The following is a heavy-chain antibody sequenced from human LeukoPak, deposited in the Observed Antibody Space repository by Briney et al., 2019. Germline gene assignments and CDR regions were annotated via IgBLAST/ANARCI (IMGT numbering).Heavy chain of an antibody. D-gene: IGHD3-22*01. Sequence: GGFLRLSCAASGFTFSSYAMSWVRQAPGKGLEWVSAISGSGGSTYYADSVKGRFTISRDNSKDTLFLQMNSLRAEDTALYYCAKLPRSSGLPSSWGQGTLVTVSS. CDR2: ISGSGGST. CDR1: GFTFSSYA. V-gene: IGHV3-23*01. J-gene: IGHJ5*02. CDR3: AKLPRSSGLPSS.